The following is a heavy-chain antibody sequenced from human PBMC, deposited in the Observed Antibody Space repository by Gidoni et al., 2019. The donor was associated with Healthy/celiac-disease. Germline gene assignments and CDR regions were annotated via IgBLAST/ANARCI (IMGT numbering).Heavy chain of an antibody. D-gene: IGHD4-17*01. CDR2: IIPILGIA. V-gene: IGHV1-69*04. J-gene: IGHJ5*02. CDR3: ARANPYGDYSWFDP. Sequence: QAPGQGLEWMGRIIPILGIANYAQKFQGRVTITADKSTSTAYMELSSLRSEDTAVYYCARANPYGDYSWFDPWGQGTLVTVSS.